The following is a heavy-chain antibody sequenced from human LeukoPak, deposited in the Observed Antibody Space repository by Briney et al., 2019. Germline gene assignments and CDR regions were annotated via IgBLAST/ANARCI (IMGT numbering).Heavy chain of an antibody. J-gene: IGHJ4*02. CDR3: ARDPGTSLDY. Sequence: GKSLRLSCAASGFTFSSYSMNWVRQAPGKGLEWVSSISSSSSYIYYADSVKGRFTISRDNAKNSLYLQMNSLRAEDTAVYYCARDPGTSLDYWGQGTLVTVSS. D-gene: IGHD1-1*01. V-gene: IGHV3-21*01. CDR2: ISSSSSYI. CDR1: GFTFSSYS.